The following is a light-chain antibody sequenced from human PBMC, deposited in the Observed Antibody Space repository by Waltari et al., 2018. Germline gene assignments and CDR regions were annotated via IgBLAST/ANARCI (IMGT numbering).Light chain of an antibody. V-gene: IGKV3-15*01. CDR2: GAS. CDR1: QSVSSN. Sequence: EIVMTQSPATLSVSPGERATLSCRASQSVSSNLAWYQQKPGQAPRRLIFGASSRATGIPGRFSGSGSGTEFTLTISSLQSEDFAVYYCQQYNNWLITFGQGTRLEIK. CDR3: QQYNNWLIT. J-gene: IGKJ5*01.